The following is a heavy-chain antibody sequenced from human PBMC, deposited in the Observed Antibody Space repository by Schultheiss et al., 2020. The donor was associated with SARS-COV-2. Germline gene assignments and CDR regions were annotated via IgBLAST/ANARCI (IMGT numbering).Heavy chain of an antibody. CDR1: GFTFSDYY. J-gene: IGHJ6*02. CDR3: AKVEGLTFGMDV. V-gene: IGHV3-23*01. D-gene: IGHD3-9*01. CDR2: ISGSGGST. Sequence: GESLKISCAASGFTFSDYYMSWIRQAPGKGLEWVSAISGSGGSTYYADSVKGRFTISRDNSKNTLYLQMNSLRAEDTAVYYCAKVEGLTFGMDVWGQGTTVTVSS.